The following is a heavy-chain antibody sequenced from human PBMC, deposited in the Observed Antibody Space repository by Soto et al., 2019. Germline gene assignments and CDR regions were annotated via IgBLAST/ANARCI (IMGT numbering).Heavy chain of an antibody. D-gene: IGHD1-26*01. J-gene: IGHJ4*02. CDR3: ARDSEELTSNFDY. V-gene: IGHV3-21*06. Sequence: GGSLRLSCAASGFNFTRYSMNWVRQAPGKGLERVSSISSTNTYIYYGDSMKGRFTISRDNAKNSLDLEMNSLRAEDTAVYYCARDSEELTSNFDYWGQGTLVTVSS. CDR2: ISSTNTYI. CDR1: GFNFTRYS.